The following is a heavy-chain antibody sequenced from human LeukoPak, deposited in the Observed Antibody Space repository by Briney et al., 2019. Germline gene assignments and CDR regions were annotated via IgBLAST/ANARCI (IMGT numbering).Heavy chain of an antibody. V-gene: IGHV4-34*01. D-gene: IGHD6-19*01. Sequence: SETLSLTCAVYGGSFSGYYWSWIRHPPGEGVEWIGEINHRGSTNYNPSLKSRVTISVATSKNQFPLKLRSETAADTAVYYCARGPPKPYSSGWYYRYYFDYWGQGTLVTVSS. CDR2: INHRGST. CDR1: GGSFSGYY. J-gene: IGHJ4*02. CDR3: ARGPPKPYSSGWYYRYYFDY.